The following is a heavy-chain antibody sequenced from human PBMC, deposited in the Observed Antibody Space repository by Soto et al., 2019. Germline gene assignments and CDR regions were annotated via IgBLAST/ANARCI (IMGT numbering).Heavy chain of an antibody. J-gene: IGHJ4*02. CDR2: INSDGSRT. Sequence: EVQLVESGGGLVQPGGSLRLSCAASGFTFSSYWMHWVRQAPGKGLVWVSRINSDGSRTSYADSVKGRFTISRDNAKNTLYLQMNSLRAEDTAVYYCARECPTTNGFDYWGQGTLVTASS. D-gene: IGHD1-26*01. V-gene: IGHV3-74*01. CDR1: GFTFSSYW. CDR3: ARECPTTNGFDY.